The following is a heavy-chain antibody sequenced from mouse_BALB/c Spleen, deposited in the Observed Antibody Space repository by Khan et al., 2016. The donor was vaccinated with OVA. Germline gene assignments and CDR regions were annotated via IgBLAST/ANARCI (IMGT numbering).Heavy chain of an antibody. CDR2: INPHIGET. Sequence: EVQLQESGPELVKPGASVKISCKASGYSFTGYFMNWVMQSHGKSLEWIGRINPHIGETFYNQKFKGKATLTVDESSSTAHMELRSLASEDSAVYYCARIYGSDFDYWGQGTTLTVYS. D-gene: IGHD1-1*01. CDR1: GYSFTGYF. V-gene: IGHV1-20*02. J-gene: IGHJ2*01. CDR3: ARIYGSDFDY.